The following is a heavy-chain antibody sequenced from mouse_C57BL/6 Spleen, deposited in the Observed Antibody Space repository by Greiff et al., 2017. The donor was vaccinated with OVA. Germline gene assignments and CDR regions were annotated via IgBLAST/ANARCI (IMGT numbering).Heavy chain of an antibody. Sequence: VKLVESGAELARPGASVKLSCKASGYTFTSYGISWVQQRTGQGLEWIGEIYPRSGNTYYNEKFKGKVTLLADKSSSTAYMELRSLTSEDSAVYLCARGGDNYGGVYFDYWGQGTTLTVSS. V-gene: IGHV1-81*01. CDR3: ARGGDNYGGVYFDY. D-gene: IGHD1-1*01. CDR2: IYPRSGNT. J-gene: IGHJ2*01. CDR1: GYTFTSYG.